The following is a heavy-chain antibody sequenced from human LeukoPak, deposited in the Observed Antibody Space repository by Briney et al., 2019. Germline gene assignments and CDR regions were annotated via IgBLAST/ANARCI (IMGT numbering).Heavy chain of an antibody. CDR1: GGSISSSSYY. J-gene: IGHJ4*02. CDR2: IYYSGST. Sequence: KASETLSLTCTVSGGSISSSSYYWGWIRQPQGKGLEWIGSIYYSGSTYYNPSLKSRVTISVDTSKNQFSLKLSSVTAADTAVYYCARPNASGWYGYWGQGTLVTVSS. D-gene: IGHD6-19*01. CDR3: ARPNASGWYGY. V-gene: IGHV4-39*01.